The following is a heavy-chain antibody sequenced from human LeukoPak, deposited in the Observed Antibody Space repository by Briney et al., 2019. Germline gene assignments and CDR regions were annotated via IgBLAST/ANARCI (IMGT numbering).Heavy chain of an antibody. CDR3: AKNDDTRNYYQWMDV. J-gene: IGHJ6*04. CDR1: GGSISSNNFC. D-gene: IGHD1-1*01. Sequence: SETLSLTCSVSGGSISSNNFCWGWIRQPPGKGLEWIGCVYSSGSTNVSPSLKSRVTISVDTSKNQFSLKLRSVTAADTAQYFCAKNDDTRNYYQWMDVWGKGTTVAVSS. CDR2: VYSSGST. V-gene: IGHV4-39*01.